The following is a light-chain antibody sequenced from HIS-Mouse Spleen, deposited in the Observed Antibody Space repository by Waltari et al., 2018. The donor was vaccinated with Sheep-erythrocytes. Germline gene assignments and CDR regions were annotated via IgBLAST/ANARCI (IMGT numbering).Light chain of an antibody. Sequence: EIVMTQAPATLSVSPGARATLSCRASQSVSSNLAWYQQKHGQAPRLLIYGASTRATCIPARSSGSGSGTEFTLTISSMQSEDFAVYYCQQYNNWPPGTFGQGTKLEIK. CDR2: GAS. V-gene: IGKV3-15*01. CDR1: QSVSSN. CDR3: QQYNNWPPGT. J-gene: IGKJ2*02.